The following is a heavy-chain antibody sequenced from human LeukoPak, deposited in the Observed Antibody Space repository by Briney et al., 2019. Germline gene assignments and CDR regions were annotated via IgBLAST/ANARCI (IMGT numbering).Heavy chain of an antibody. CDR2: IRSKANSYAT. Sequence: GGSLRLSCAASGFTFSGSAMHWVRQASGKGLEWVGRIRSKANSYATAYAASVKGRFTISRDDSKNTAYLQMNSLKTEDTAVYYCTVAIEGYYYYYYMDVWGKGTTVTVSS. V-gene: IGHV3-73*01. CDR1: GFTFSGSA. J-gene: IGHJ6*03. CDR3: TVAIEGYYYYYYMDV. D-gene: IGHD2-15*01.